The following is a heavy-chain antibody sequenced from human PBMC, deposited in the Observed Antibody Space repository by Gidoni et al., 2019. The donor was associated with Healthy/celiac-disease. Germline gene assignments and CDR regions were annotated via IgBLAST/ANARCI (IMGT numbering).Heavy chain of an antibody. D-gene: IGHD3-3*01. Sequence: QVQLVQSGAEVKKPGASVTVSCNTSGYTFTSYYMHWVRQAPGQGLEGMGIINPSGGSTSYAKKYQGRDTMIRDTSTSTVYMELRSLRSETTAVYDCSRDSRPTALGYDFWSGYYSGWFDPWGQGTLVTVSS. J-gene: IGHJ5*02. CDR3: SRDSRPTALGYDFWSGYYSGWFDP. V-gene: IGHV1-46*03. CDR1: GYTFTSYY. CDR2: INPSGGST.